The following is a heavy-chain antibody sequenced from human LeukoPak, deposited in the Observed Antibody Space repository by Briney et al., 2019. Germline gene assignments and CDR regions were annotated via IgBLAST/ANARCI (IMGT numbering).Heavy chain of an antibody. J-gene: IGHJ4*02. CDR1: GYTLTELS. V-gene: IGHV1-69*13. D-gene: IGHD3-16*02. Sequence: SVKVSCKVSGYTLTELSMHWVRQAPGQGLEWMGGIIPIFGTANYAQKFQGRVTITADESTSTAYMELSSLRSEDTALYYCARDWFTRLGELSPDRAFDYWGQGTLVTVSS. CDR3: ARDWFTRLGELSPDRAFDY. CDR2: IIPIFGTA.